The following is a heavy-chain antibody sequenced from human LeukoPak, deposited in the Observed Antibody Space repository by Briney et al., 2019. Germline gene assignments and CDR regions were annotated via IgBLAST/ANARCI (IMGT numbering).Heavy chain of an antibody. D-gene: IGHD3-22*01. V-gene: IGHV4-59*01. Sequence: PSETLSLTCTVSGGSISSYYWSWIRQPPGKGLEWIGYIYYSGSTNYNPSLKSRVTISVDTSKSQFSLKLSSVTAADTAVYYCARFSWLNQFDYWGQGTLVTVSS. J-gene: IGHJ4*02. CDR3: ARFSWLNQFDY. CDR1: GGSISSYY. CDR2: IYYSGST.